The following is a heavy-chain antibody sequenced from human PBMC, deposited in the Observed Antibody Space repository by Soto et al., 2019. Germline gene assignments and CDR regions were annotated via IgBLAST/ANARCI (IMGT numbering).Heavy chain of an antibody. D-gene: IGHD4-17*01. J-gene: IGHJ4*02. V-gene: IGHV3-30-3*01. Sequence: GGSLRLSCAASGFTFSSYAMHWVRQAPGKGLEWVAVISYDGSNKYYADSVKGRFTISRDNSKNTLYLQMNSLRAEDTAVYYCARDFSLTTVVEDYWGQGTLVTVSS. CDR1: GFTFSSYA. CDR3: ARDFSLTTVVEDY. CDR2: ISYDGSNK.